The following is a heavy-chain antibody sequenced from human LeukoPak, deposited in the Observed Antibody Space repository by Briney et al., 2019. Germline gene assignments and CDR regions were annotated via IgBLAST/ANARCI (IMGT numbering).Heavy chain of an antibody. Sequence: PGGSLRLSCAASGFTFSSYALSWVRQAPGKGLEWVSGISDSGGSTYYADSVKGRFTISRDNSKNTLYLQMNSLRAEDTAVYYCVKDLFRYDYWGQGTLVTVSS. CDR3: VKDLFRYDY. V-gene: IGHV3-23*01. D-gene: IGHD3-16*02. J-gene: IGHJ4*02. CDR1: GFTFSSYA. CDR2: ISDSGGST.